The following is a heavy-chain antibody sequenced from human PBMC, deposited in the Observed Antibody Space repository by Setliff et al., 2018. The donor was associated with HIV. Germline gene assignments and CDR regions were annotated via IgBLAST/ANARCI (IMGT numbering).Heavy chain of an antibody. CDR1: GFTFSNAW. J-gene: IGHJ4*02. Sequence: GSLRLSCAASGFTFSNAWMSWVRQAPGKGLEWVGRIKSKTDGGTTDYAAPVKGRFTISRDDSRSTLYLQMNSLITEDTALYYCTTAVAQNWYGSGNENYWGQGTLVTVSS. CDR2: IKSKTDGGTT. CDR3: TTAVAQNWYGSGNENY. D-gene: IGHD3-10*01. V-gene: IGHV3-15*01.